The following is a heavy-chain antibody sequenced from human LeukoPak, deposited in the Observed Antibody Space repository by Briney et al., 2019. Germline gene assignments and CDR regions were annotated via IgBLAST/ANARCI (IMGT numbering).Heavy chain of an antibody. V-gene: IGHV3-30-3*01. CDR2: ISYDGSNK. Sequence: GGSLRLSCAASGFTFSNAWMSWVRQAPGKGLEWVAVISYDGSNKYYADSVKGRFTISRDNSKNTLYLQMNSLRAEDTAVYYCARDLGYGDYVGYFDYWGQGTLVTVSS. J-gene: IGHJ4*02. CDR1: GFTFSNAW. D-gene: IGHD4-17*01. CDR3: ARDLGYGDYVGYFDY.